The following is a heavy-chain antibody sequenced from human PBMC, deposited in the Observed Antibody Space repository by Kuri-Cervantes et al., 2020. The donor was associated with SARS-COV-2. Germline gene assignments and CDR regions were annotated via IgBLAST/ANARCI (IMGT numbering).Heavy chain of an antibody. CDR2: IGTAGDT. CDR3: AKDQVVAKYYFDY. D-gene: IGHD5-12*01. J-gene: IGHJ4*02. Sequence: GGSLRLSCAASGFTFSSYDMHWVRQATGKGLEWVSAIGTAGDTYYPGSVKGRFTISRENAKNSLYLQMNSLRAGDTAVYYCAKDQVVAKYYFDYWGQGTLVTVSS. V-gene: IGHV3-13*01. CDR1: GFTFSSYD.